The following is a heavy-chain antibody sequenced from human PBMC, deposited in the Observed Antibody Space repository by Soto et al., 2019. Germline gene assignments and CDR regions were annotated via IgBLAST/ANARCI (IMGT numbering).Heavy chain of an antibody. Sequence: SETLSLTCSVSSGSISSSDYYWSLIRQPPGKGLEWIGYIYYSGGTYYNPSLKSRVTISVDTSKNQFSLKLSSVTAADTAVYYCARLVQLLQGRWFDPWGQGTLVTVSS. CDR2: IYYSGGT. CDR3: ARLVQLLQGRWFDP. V-gene: IGHV4-30-4*01. J-gene: IGHJ5*02. D-gene: IGHD2-15*01. CDR1: SGSISSSDYY.